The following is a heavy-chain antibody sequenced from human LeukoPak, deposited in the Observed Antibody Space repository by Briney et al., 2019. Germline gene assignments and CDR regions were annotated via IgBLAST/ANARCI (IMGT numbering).Heavy chain of an antibody. V-gene: IGHV1-2*02. CDR2: INPNSGAT. CDR1: GYTFTGYY. CDR3: ARAPIYCTSSSCGVAYFDY. Sequence: ASVKVSCKASGYTFTGYYIHWVRQAPGQGLDWMGWINPNSGATYYTQNFQGRVTMTRDTSINTVYMELSRLTSDDTAMYYCARAPIYCTSSSCGVAYFDYWGQGTLLTVSS. D-gene: IGHD2-2*01. J-gene: IGHJ4*02.